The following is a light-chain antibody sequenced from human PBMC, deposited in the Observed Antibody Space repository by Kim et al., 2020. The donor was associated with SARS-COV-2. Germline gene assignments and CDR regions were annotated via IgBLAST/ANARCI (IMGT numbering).Light chain of an antibody. J-gene: IGLJ2*01. CDR1: NLRSYY. Sequence: SSELTQDPAVSVALGQTVRITCQGDNLRSYYASWYQQKPGQAPVLVIYGKNNRPSGIPDRFSGSSSGNTASLTITGAQAEDEADYYCNSRDSSGNHHVVFGGGTKLTVL. CDR3: NSRDSSGNHHVV. V-gene: IGLV3-19*01. CDR2: GKN.